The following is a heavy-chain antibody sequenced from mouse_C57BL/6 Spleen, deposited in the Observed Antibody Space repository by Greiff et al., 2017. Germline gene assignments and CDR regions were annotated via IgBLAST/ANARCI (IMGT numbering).Heavy chain of an antibody. Sequence: EVQLQQSGPELVKPGASVKLSCKASGYTFTDYYMNWVKQSHGKSLEWIGDINPNNGGTSYNQKFKGKATLTVDKSSSTAYMELRSRTAEDAAVYYCARSGDGYAWFADWGQGTLVTVSA. CDR2: INPNNGGT. CDR3: ARSGDGYAWFAD. D-gene: IGHD2-2*01. CDR1: GYTFTDYY. V-gene: IGHV1-26*01. J-gene: IGHJ3*01.